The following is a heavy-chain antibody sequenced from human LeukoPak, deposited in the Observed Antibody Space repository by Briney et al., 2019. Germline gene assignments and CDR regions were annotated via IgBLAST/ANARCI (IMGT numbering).Heavy chain of an antibody. D-gene: IGHD5-18*01. CDR2: ISSSSSYI. Sequence: GGSLRLSCAASGFTFSTYTINWVRQAPGKGLEWVSSISSSSSYIYYADSLKGRFTISRDNAKNSLYLQMNSLRAEDTGVYYCAIVRGVYSYGHPYYFDYWGQGTLVTVSS. CDR3: AIVRGVYSYGHPYYFDY. J-gene: IGHJ4*02. CDR1: GFTFSTYT. V-gene: IGHV3-21*01.